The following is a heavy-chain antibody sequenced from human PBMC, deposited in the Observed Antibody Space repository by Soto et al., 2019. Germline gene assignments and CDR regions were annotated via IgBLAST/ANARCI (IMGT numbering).Heavy chain of an antibody. CDR2: IYYNGDT. D-gene: IGHD6-25*01. J-gene: IGHJ4*02. CDR1: GGSISTSDSY. V-gene: IGHV4-39*01. Sequence: SETLSLTCTVSGGSISTSDSYWGWIRQPPGKGLEWIANIYYNGDTYYNPSLKSRVSISKDTSKNQFSLNLSSVTAADTAVYYCARHSPGRTPANYWGQGTLVTVSS. CDR3: ARHSPGRTPANY.